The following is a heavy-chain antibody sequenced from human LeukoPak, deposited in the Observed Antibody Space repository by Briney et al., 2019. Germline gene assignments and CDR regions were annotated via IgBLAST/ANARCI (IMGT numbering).Heavy chain of an antibody. J-gene: IGHJ5*02. V-gene: IGHV3-30-3*01. CDR1: GFTFSSYA. Sequence: GGFLRLSCAASGFTFSSYAMHWVRQAPGKGLEWVAVISYDGSNKYYADSVKGRFTISRDNSKNTLYLQMNSLRAEDTAVYYCAREEGDFWSGYSNWFDPWGQGTLVTVSS. CDR3: AREEGDFWSGYSNWFDP. CDR2: ISYDGSNK. D-gene: IGHD3-3*01.